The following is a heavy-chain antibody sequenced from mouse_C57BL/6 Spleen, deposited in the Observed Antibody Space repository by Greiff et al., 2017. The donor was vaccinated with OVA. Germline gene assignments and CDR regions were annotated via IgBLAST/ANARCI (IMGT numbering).Heavy chain of an antibody. CDR3: ARSDSSGFQDY. D-gene: IGHD3-2*02. CDR2: INHNNGGT. CDR1: GYTFTDYY. J-gene: IGHJ2*01. Sequence: EVQLQQSGPELVKPGASVKISCKASGYTFTDYYMNWVKQSHGKSLEWIGDINHNNGGTSYNQKFKGKATLTVDKSSSTAYMELRSLTSEDSAVYYCARSDSSGFQDYWGQGTTLTVSS. V-gene: IGHV1-26*01.